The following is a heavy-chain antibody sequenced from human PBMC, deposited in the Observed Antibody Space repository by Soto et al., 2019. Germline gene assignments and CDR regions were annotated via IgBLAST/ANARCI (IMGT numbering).Heavy chain of an antibody. Sequence: QEQLVESGGGVVQPGRSLRLSCAASGFSFRNYGIHWVRQAPGKGLDWVAVIWYDGSKRYYADSVRVRFTISRDNSGNTVHLQMDSLRAEDAAVYYCARGWGSGVHHSCWDVWGQGTTVVVS. CDR1: GFSFRNYG. D-gene: IGHD6-19*01. CDR2: IWYDGSKR. J-gene: IGHJ3*01. CDR3: ARGWGSGVHHSCWDV. V-gene: IGHV3-33*01.